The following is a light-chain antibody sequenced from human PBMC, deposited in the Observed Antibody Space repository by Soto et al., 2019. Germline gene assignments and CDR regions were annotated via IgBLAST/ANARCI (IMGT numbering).Light chain of an antibody. J-gene: IGKJ4*01. CDR2: DST. CDR1: QSIHTS. Sequence: VLTQSPATLSLSPGERATLSCRASQSIHTSLAWYQQKPGQPPRLVVYDSTLRANGVPDRFGGSRSGTEFTLTINNLEPEDFAVYYCQQRSNWLTFGGGTKVDIK. CDR3: QQRSNWLT. V-gene: IGKV3-11*01.